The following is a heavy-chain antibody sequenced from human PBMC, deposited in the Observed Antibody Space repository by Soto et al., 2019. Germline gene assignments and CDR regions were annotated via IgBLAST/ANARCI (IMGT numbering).Heavy chain of an antibody. D-gene: IGHD3-10*01. CDR2: ISAYNGNT. CDR1: GYTFTSYG. J-gene: IGHJ6*02. CDR3: ARDHGSGSYYYYYYGMDV. V-gene: IGHV1-18*01. Sequence: ASVKVSCKASGYTFTSYGISWVRQAPGQGLEWMGWISAYNGNTNYAQKLQGRVTMTTDTSTSTAYMELRSLRSDDTVVYYCARDHGSGSYYYYYYGMDVWGQGTTVTVSS.